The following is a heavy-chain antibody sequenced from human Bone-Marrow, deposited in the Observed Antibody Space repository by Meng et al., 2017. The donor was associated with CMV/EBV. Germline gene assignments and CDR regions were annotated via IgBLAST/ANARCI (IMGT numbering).Heavy chain of an antibody. CDR1: GGTFSRYA. Sequence: SGKAAGGTFSRYAISWWRQAHGQGLEWMGGIIPIFGTANYAQKFQGRVTITTDESTSTAYMELSSLRSEDTAVYYCARDEYFRFDPWGQGTLVTVSS. V-gene: IGHV1-69*05. CDR3: ARDEYFRFDP. J-gene: IGHJ5*02. D-gene: IGHD2/OR15-2a*01. CDR2: IIPIFGTA.